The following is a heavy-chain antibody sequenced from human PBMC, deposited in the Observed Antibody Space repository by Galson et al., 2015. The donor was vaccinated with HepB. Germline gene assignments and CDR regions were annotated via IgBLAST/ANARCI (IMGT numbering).Heavy chain of an antibody. Sequence: TFTSYAMHWVRQAPGQRLEWMGWINAGNGNTKYSQKFQGRVTITRDTSASTAYLQWSSLKASDTAMYYCARRGDSGYDFDSWGQGTLVTVSS. CDR1: TFTSYA. V-gene: IGHV1-3*01. D-gene: IGHD5-12*01. CDR2: INAGNGNT. CDR3: ARRGDSGYDFDS. J-gene: IGHJ4*02.